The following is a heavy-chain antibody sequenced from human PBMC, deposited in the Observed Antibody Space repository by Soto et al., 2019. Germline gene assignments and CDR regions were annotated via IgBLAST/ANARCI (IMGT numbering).Heavy chain of an antibody. D-gene: IGHD3-16*01. CDR1: GYTFSRYA. J-gene: IGHJ6*02. CDR2: INAGNGNT. Sequence: GASVKVSCKASGYTFSRYAMHWVRQAPGQRLEWMGWINAGNGNTKYSQNLQGRVSISRDTSASTAYMELSSLKSEDTAVYYCAREGGVYDYVWGTYSYDMDVWGQGTTVTVSS. V-gene: IGHV1-3*01. CDR3: AREGGVYDYVWGTYSYDMDV.